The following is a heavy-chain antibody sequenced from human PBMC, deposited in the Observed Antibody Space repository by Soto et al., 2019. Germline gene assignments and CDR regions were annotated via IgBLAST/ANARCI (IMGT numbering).Heavy chain of an antibody. Sequence: GASVKVSCKASGYTFTSYYMHWVRQAPGQGLEWMGIINPSGGSTSYAQKFQGRVTMTRDTSTSTVYMELSSLRSEDTAVYYCDRAQLLNDYGDFVLNYFDYWGQGTLVTVSS. V-gene: IGHV1-46*01. CDR3: DRAQLLNDYGDFVLNYFDY. CDR2: INPSGGST. J-gene: IGHJ4*02. D-gene: IGHD4-17*01. CDR1: GYTFTSYY.